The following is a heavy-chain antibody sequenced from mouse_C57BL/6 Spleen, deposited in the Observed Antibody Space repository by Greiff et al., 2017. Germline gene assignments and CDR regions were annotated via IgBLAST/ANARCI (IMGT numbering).Heavy chain of an antibody. CDR2: LNPNNGGT. V-gene: IGHV1-22*01. J-gene: IGHJ4*01. D-gene: IGHD2-4*01. Sequence: EVQLVESGPELVKPGASVKMSCKASGYTFTDYNMHWVKQSHGKSLEWIGYLNPNNGGTSYNQKFKGKATLTVNKSSSTAYMELRSLTSEDSAVYYCARNPPYDYDDAYYAMDYWGQGTSVTVSA. CDR3: ARNPPYDYDDAYYAMDY. CDR1: GYTFTDYN.